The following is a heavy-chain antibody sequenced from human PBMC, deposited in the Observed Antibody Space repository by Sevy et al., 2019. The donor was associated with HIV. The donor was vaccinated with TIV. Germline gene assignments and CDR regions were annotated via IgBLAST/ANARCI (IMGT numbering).Heavy chain of an antibody. CDR2: IRYDGSNK. Sequence: GGSLRLSCAASGFTFNYYGMYWVRQAPGKGLEWVSFIRYDGSNKDYADSVKGRFTISRDNSKNTVYLQMNSLRGEDTAVHHYAKDRVVVVPAAPGLGYYYGMDVWGQGTTVTVSS. D-gene: IGHD2-2*01. CDR1: GFTFNYYG. V-gene: IGHV3-30*02. CDR3: AKDRVVVVPAAPGLGYYYGMDV. J-gene: IGHJ6*02.